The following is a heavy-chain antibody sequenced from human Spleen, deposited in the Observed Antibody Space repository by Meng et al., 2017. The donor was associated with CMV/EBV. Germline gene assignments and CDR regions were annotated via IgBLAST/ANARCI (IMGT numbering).Heavy chain of an antibody. D-gene: IGHD2-15*01. CDR2: SYGGAMGT. CDR3: AKDNDVMGDTRWWGAIDL. V-gene: IGHV3-23*03. CDR1: GFSFSNYA. J-gene: IGHJ3*01. Sequence: GESLKISCAASGFSFSNYAMSWVRQAPGKGLEWVSVSYGGAMGTYYADSVKGRFTVSRDNSKSTLYLQMDSLRAEDTAVYYCAKDNDVMGDTRWWGAIDLWGQGTMVTVSS.